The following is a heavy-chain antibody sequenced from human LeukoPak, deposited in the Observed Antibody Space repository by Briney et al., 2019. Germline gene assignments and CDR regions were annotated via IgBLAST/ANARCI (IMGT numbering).Heavy chain of an antibody. CDR2: ISSSSSYM. CDR1: GFTFNSYN. CDR3: VGDRALDY. J-gene: IGHJ4*02. V-gene: IGHV3-21*01. Sequence: GGSLRLSCVASGFTFNSYNMNWVRQAPGKGLEWVSSISSSSSYMYSAGSVEGRFTISRDNAKNSLYLHMNSLRVEDTAVYYCVGDRALDYWGQGTLVTVSS. D-gene: IGHD3-16*02.